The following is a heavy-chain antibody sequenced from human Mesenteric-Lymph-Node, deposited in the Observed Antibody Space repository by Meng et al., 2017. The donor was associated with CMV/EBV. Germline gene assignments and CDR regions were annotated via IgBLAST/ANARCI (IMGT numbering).Heavy chain of an antibody. J-gene: IGHJ4*02. D-gene: IGHD3-10*01. CDR2: IYHSGST. V-gene: IGHV4-4*01. CDR3: ARLFLYGSGSYFDY. Sequence: SGASISSSDWWRWVRQPPGKGLEWIEEIYHSGSTNYSTSLKSRVTISVDKSKTQFSLNLNSVTAADTAVYFCARLFLYGSGSYFDYWGQGILVTVSS. CDR1: GASISSSDW.